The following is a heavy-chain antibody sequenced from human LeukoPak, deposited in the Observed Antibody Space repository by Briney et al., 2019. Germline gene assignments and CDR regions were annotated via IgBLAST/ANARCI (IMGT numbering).Heavy chain of an antibody. Sequence: AGSLRLSCEASGFTFNTYAIYWVRQAPGKGLDWVSGICGSGGCTYYADSVKGRFTISRDNSKNTVYLQMNSLTADDTAVYYCAKTTVGYSSGRYPGWPADCWGQGTLVTVSS. V-gene: IGHV3-23*01. J-gene: IGHJ4*02. CDR2: ICGSGGCT. CDR1: GFTFNTYA. CDR3: AKTTVGYSSGRYPGWPADC. D-gene: IGHD6-19*01.